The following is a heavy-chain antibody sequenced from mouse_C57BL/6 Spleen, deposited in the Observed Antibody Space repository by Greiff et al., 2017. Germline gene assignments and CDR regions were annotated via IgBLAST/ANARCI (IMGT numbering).Heavy chain of an antibody. V-gene: IGHV1-82*01. D-gene: IGHD2-4*01. J-gene: IGHJ4*01. CDR2: IYPGDGDT. CDR3: ARSSGLRHAMDY. CDR1: GYAFSSSW. Sequence: QVQLQQSGPELVKPGASVKISCKASGYAFSSSWMNWVKQRPGKGLEWIGRIYPGDGDTNYNGKFKGKATLTADKSSSTAYMQLSSLTSEDSAVYFCARSSGLRHAMDYWGQGTSVTVSS.